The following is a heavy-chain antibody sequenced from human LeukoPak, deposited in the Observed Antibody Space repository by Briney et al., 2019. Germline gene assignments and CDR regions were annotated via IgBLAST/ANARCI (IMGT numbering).Heavy chain of an antibody. V-gene: IGHV3-53*01. CDR2: IYPGGST. CDR3: GRDFRGNRWYGRFDF. CDR1: GFTVISHY. Sequence: GGSLRLSCAASGFTVISHYMSWVRQAPGKGLECMSIIYPGGSTYYAASVMDRFAISRDNSTNTLYLLMNNLRADDTTVVYCGRDFRGNRWYGRFDFWGQGTLVTVSS. J-gene: IGHJ4*02. D-gene: IGHD6-13*01.